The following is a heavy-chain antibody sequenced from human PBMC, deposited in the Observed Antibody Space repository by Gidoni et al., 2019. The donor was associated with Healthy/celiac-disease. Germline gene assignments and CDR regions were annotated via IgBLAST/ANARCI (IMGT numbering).Heavy chain of an antibody. D-gene: IGHD1-26*01. CDR2: SSSSSSYI. V-gene: IGHV3-21*01. CDR3: AREGLLSYYYYYMDV. CDR1: GFPFSSYS. Sequence: EVQLVESGGGLVKPGGSLRLSCAASGFPFSSYSMNWVRQAPGKGLEWVSSSSSSSSYIYYADSVKGRFTISRDNAKNSLYLQMNSLRAEDTAVYYCAREGLLSYYYYYMDVWGKGTTVTVSS. J-gene: IGHJ6*03.